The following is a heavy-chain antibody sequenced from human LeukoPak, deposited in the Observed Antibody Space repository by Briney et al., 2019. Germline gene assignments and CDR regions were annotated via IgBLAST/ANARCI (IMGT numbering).Heavy chain of an antibody. CDR3: AKDILTGYQTGFDY. V-gene: IGHV3-23*01. Sequence: GGSLRLSCTASRFAFSSYAMSWVRQAPGKGLEWVSAISGSGGSTYYADSVKGRFTISRDNSKNTLYLQMNSLRAEDTAVYYCAKDILTGYQTGFDYWGQGTLVTVSS. D-gene: IGHD3-9*01. CDR2: ISGSGGST. CDR1: RFAFSSYA. J-gene: IGHJ4*02.